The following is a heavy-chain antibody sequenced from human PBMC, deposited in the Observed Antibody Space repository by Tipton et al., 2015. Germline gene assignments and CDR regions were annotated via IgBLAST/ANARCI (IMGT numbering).Heavy chain of an antibody. J-gene: IGHJ6*02. V-gene: IGHV3-33*01. CDR1: GFTFSSYG. Sequence: SLRLSCAASGFTFSSYGMHWVRQAPGKGLEWVAVIWYDGGNKYYADSVKGRFTISRDSSEDTLYLQMNSLRAEDTAVYYCARTIPVAGTYGMDVWGQGTTVTVSS. CDR2: IWYDGGNK. CDR3: ARTIPVAGTYGMDV. D-gene: IGHD6-19*01.